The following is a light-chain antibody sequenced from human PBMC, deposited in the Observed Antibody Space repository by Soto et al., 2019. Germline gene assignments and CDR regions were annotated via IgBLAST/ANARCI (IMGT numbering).Light chain of an antibody. CDR3: QQYGSSRNT. J-gene: IGKJ2*01. Sequence: EIVLTQSPGTLSLSPGERATLSCAASQSVGSTYLAWYQQKPGQAPRLLIFGASSRATGIPDRFSGSGSGTDFTLTISRLEPEDFAVYYCQQYGSSRNTFGPGTKLEI. CDR1: QSVGSTY. CDR2: GAS. V-gene: IGKV3-20*01.